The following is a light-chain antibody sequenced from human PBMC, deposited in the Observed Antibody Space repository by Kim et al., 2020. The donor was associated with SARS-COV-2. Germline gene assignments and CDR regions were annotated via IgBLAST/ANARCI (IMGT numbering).Light chain of an antibody. CDR2: GAS. V-gene: IGKV1-9*01. Sequence: ASVGDRFTITCRASQDISSSLVWYQQKPGKAPELLIYGASTLQSGVPSRFSGSGSGTEFTLTIGSLQPEDLATYYCQQFSSYPRTFGGGTKVDIK. CDR3: QQFSSYPRT. J-gene: IGKJ4*01. CDR1: QDISSS.